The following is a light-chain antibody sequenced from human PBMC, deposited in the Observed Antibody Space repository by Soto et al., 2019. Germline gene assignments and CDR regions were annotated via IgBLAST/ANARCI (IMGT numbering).Light chain of an antibody. J-gene: IGKJ2*01. CDR2: GAS. CDR3: QQYGGSPQA. CDR1: QSVTRNY. Sequence: EKVMTQSPATLSVSPGERATLSCRASQSVTRNYLAWYQQKPGQAPRILIYGASSRATGIPDRFSGSGSGTDFTLTITRLEPEDFAVYYCQQYGGSPQAFGQGTKLEIK. V-gene: IGKV3-20*01.